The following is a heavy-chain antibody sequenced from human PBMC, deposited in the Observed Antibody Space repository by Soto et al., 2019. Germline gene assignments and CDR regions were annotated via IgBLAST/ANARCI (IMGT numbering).Heavy chain of an antibody. CDR1: GGSISSGDYY. CDR3: ATATFQVPFDP. CDR2: IYYSGST. J-gene: IGHJ5*02. V-gene: IGHV4-30-4*01. Sequence: PSETLSLTCTVSGGSISSGDYYWSWIRQPPGKGLEWIGYIYYSGSTYYNPSLKSRVTISVDTSKNQFSLKLSSVTAADTAVYYCATATFQVPFDPWGQGTLVPVSS.